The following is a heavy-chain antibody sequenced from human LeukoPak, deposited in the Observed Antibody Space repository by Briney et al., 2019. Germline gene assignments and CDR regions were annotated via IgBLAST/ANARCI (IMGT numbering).Heavy chain of an antibody. CDR2: INPSSGGT. CDR3: ARESDIVVVVAPFGY. J-gene: IGHJ4*02. D-gene: IGHD2-15*01. CDR1: GYTFTGYY. Sequence: ASVKVSCKASGYTFTGYYMHWVRQAPGQRLEWMGWINPSSGGTNYAQKFQGRVTMTRDTSISTAYMELSRLRSDDTAVYYCARESDIVVVVAPFGYWGQGTLVTVSS. V-gene: IGHV1-2*02.